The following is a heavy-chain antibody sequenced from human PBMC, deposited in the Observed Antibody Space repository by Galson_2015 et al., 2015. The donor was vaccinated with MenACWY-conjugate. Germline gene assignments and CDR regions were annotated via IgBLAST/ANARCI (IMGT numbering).Heavy chain of an antibody. J-gene: IGHJ4*02. CDR1: GFSISSGFY. D-gene: IGHD6-19*01. Sequence: SETLSLTCSVSGFSISSGFYWGWIRQSPGKGLEWIGTIDRRGYTYENPSLTSRITISVDTSRNQFSLRLTSMTAADTAVFYCARTGRMAVALSYFDSWGQGTLVTVSA. CDR3: ARTGRMAVALSYFDS. CDR2: IDRRGYT. V-gene: IGHV4-38-2*01.